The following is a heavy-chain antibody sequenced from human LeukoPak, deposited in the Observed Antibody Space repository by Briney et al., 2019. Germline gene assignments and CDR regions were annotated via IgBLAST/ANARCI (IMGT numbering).Heavy chain of an antibody. V-gene: IGHV4-59*01. CDR2: IYYSGST. CDR3: ARAPRGSNLKFDY. D-gene: IGHD6-13*01. Sequence: SETLSLTCTVSGGSISSYYWSWIRQPPPQGLEWIGYIYYSGSTNYNPSLKSRVTISVDTSKNQFSLKLSSVTAADTAVYYCARAPRGSNLKFDYWGQGTLVTVSS. CDR1: GGSISSYY. J-gene: IGHJ4*02.